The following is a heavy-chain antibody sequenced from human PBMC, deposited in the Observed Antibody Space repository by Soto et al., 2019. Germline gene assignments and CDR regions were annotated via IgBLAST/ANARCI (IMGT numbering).Heavy chain of an antibody. CDR2: VNHRGST. V-gene: IGHV4-34*02. CDR1: GGSFTGYY. CDR3: ARSPPFSSFRGFDV. Sequence: QVQLKQWGAGLLKPSETLSLTCAVNGGSFTGYYWTYIRQSPEKGPEWIGEVNHRGSTTYNPSLKSRVTISVDASNNQFSLNLSSVTAADTAVYYCARSPPFSSFRGFDVWGQGTMVTVSS. J-gene: IGHJ3*01. D-gene: IGHD6-6*01.